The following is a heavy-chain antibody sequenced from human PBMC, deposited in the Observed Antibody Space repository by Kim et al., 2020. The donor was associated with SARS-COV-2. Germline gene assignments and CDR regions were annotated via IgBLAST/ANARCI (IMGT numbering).Heavy chain of an antibody. D-gene: IGHD6-19*01. V-gene: IGHV1-18*04. CDR3: ARDRGSTGWTYRVWYFDL. J-gene: IGHJ2*01. CDR1: GYTFSNYG. Sequence: ASVKVSCKASGYTFSNYGVSWVRQAPGQGLEWMGWISAYNGHTNYAQKFQGRITLTTDTSTSTAYMQLRSLRSDDTAVYYCARDRGSTGWTYRVWYFDLWGRGTLVTVSS. CDR2: ISAYNGHT.